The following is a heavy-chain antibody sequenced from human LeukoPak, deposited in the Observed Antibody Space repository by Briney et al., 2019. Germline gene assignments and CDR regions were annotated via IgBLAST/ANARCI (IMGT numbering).Heavy chain of an antibody. V-gene: IGHV3-49*03. Sequence: GGSLRLSCTASGFTFGNYAMSWFRQAPGKGLEYIGFIRSKAYGGTAEYAASVKGRFTTSRDDSKSIAYLQMNSLKPEDTAMYYCAREGGSGWSFDYWGQGTLVTVSS. CDR3: AREGGSGWSFDY. CDR1: GFTFGNYA. CDR2: IRSKAYGGTA. J-gene: IGHJ4*02. D-gene: IGHD6-19*01.